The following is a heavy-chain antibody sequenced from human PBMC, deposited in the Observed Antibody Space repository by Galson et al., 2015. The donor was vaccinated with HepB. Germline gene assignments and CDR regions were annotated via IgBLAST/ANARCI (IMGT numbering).Heavy chain of an antibody. V-gene: IGHV3-33*01. J-gene: IGHJ6*02. CDR3: AIKIYGWSTRDYYYFGMDV. Sequence: SLRLSCAASGFMFSACGMHWIRQAPGKGLEWLAVIWFDGSNKYYADSGKGPFTVYKDNPKNTLYLKMDSLSVEDTAVYYCAIKIYGWSTRDYYYFGMDVWGQGTTVTVSS. CDR2: IWFDGSNK. D-gene: IGHD6-19*01. CDR1: GFMFSACG.